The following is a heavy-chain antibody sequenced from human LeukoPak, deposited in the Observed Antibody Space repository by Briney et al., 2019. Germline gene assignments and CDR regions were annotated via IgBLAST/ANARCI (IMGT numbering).Heavy chain of an antibody. Sequence: GGYLRLSCAASGFTVSSNYMSWVRQAPGKGLEWVSVIYSGGSTYYADSVKGRFTISRDNSKNTLYLQMNSLRAEDTAVYYCAKDPYYSGYDGAFDYWGQGTLVTVSS. CDR3: AKDPYYSGYDGAFDY. J-gene: IGHJ4*02. CDR2: IYSGGST. D-gene: IGHD5-12*01. V-gene: IGHV3-53*01. CDR1: GFTVSSNY.